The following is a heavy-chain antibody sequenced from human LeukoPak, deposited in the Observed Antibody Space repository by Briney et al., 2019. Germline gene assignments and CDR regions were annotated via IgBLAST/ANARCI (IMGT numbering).Heavy chain of an antibody. J-gene: IGHJ5*02. CDR1: GFTFSNYA. CDR2: ISSSGDTI. V-gene: IGHV3-48*03. D-gene: IGHD2-8*01. Sequence: GGSLRLSCTASGFTFSNYAMNWVRQAPGKGLEWVSYISSSGDTIYYADSVKGRFTISRDNAENSLYLQMNSLRAEDTALYYCARDSQPYCINGICYTKKNWFDPWGQGTLVTVSS. CDR3: ARDSQPYCINGICYTKKNWFDP.